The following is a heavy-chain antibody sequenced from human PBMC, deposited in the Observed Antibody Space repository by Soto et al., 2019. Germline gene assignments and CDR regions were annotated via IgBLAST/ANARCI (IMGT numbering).Heavy chain of an antibody. D-gene: IGHD3-22*01. V-gene: IGHV3-30-3*01. J-gene: IGHJ1*01. CDR2: ISYDGSNK. Sequence: PGGSLRLSCAASGFTFSSYAMHWVRQAPGKGLEWVAVISYDGSNKYYADSVKGRFTISRDNSKNTLYLQMNSLRAEDTAVYYCARDTSMYYYDPKYFQHWGQGTLVTVSS. CDR3: ARDTSMYYYDPKYFQH. CDR1: GFTFSSYA.